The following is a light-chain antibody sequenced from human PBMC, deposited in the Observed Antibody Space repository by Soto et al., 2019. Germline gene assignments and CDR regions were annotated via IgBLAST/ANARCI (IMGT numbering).Light chain of an antibody. CDR2: EVT. Sequence: QSALTQPASVPGSPGQSITLSYTGTSSDVGTYNYVSWYQQHPGKAPKVMIYEVTYRPSGVSNRFSGSKSGNTASLTISGLQAEDEAEYYCSSYTGSSTLYVLGTGTKVTVL. J-gene: IGLJ1*01. CDR1: SSDVGTYNY. V-gene: IGLV2-14*01. CDR3: SSYTGSSTLYV.